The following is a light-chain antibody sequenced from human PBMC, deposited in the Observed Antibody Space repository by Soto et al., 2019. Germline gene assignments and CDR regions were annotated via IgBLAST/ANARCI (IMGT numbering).Light chain of an antibody. CDR2: GAS. Sequence: EVVLTQSPGTLSLSPGERATLSCRASQSVDSSTLAWYQQKPGQAPSLLISGASKRATSTPASFSGSGSGTDFTPTISRLEPEDFAVYYCQHFDDSLIFGGGTKVEIK. CDR1: QSVDSST. V-gene: IGKV3-20*01. J-gene: IGKJ4*01. CDR3: QHFDDSLI.